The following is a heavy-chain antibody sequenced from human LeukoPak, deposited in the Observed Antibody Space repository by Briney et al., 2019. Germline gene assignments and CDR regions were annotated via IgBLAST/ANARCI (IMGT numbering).Heavy chain of an antibody. J-gene: IGHJ4*02. Sequence: PGGSLRLSCAASGFTFSSYAMSWVRQAPGRGLEWVSVLSGSGGIRYYADSVKGRFTISRDNSKNTLYLQMNSLRAEDTAVYYCAKRITAAGIGYYFDYWGQGTLVTGSS. V-gene: IGHV3-23*01. CDR1: GFTFSSYA. CDR3: AKRITAAGIGYYFDY. CDR2: LSGSGGIR. D-gene: IGHD6-13*01.